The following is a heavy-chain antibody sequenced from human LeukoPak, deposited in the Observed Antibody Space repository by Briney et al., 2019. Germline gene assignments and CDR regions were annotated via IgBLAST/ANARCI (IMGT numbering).Heavy chain of an antibody. CDR2: INPNSGGT. CDR3: ARLKAALFSFDY. CDR1: GYTFTGYY. V-gene: IGHV1-2*02. J-gene: IGHJ4*02. Sequence: ASVKVSCKASGYTFTGYYMHWVRHSPGQGLEWMGLINPNSGGTNYAQKFQGRVTMTRDTSISTAYMELSRLRSDDTAVYYCARLKAALFSFDYWGQGNLVTVSS. D-gene: IGHD2-15*01.